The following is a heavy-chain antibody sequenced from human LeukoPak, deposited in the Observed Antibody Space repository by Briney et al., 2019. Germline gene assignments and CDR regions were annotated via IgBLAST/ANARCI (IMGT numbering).Heavy chain of an antibody. J-gene: IGHJ5*02. V-gene: IGHV4-30-4*07. CDR2: IYYSGST. D-gene: IGHD6-13*01. CDR3: ARGKAAADYNWFDP. Sequence: SQTLSLTCAVSGGSISSGGYSWSWIRQPPGKGLEWIGYIYYSGSTYYNPSLKSRVTISVDTSKNQFSLKLSSVTAADTAVYYCARGKAAADYNWFDPWGQGTLVTVSS. CDR1: GGSISSGGYS.